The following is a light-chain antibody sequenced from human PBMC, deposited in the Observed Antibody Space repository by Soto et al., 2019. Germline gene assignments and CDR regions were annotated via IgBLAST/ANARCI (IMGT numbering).Light chain of an antibody. CDR3: SSYTSSSPYV. CDR2: EVN. J-gene: IGLJ1*01. Sequence: QSALTQPASVSGSPGQSITISCTGTSSDVAGYTYVSWYQQHPGKAPKLMIYEVNNRPSGVSNRFSGSKSGNTASLTISGLQAEDEADYYCSSYTSSSPYVFGTGTKVTVL. V-gene: IGLV2-14*01. CDR1: SSDVAGYTY.